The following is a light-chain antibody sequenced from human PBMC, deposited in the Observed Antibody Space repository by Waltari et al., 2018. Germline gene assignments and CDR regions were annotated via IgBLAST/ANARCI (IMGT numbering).Light chain of an antibody. J-gene: IGKJ2*01. CDR1: QSVSSSY. CDR3: QQYGNSSYT. Sequence: DIVLTQSPGTLSLSPGARATLSCRASQSVSSSYLAWYQQKLGQAPRLLIYAASSRATGIPDRFSGSGSGPDFTLTISRLEPEDFALYYCQQYGNSSYTFGQGTKLEIK. CDR2: AAS. V-gene: IGKV3-20*01.